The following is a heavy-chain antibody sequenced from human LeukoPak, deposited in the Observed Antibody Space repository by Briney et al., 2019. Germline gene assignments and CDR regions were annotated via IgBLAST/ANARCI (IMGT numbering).Heavy chain of an antibody. CDR2: IYPGDSDT. V-gene: IGHV5-51*01. Sequence: GESLKISCQGSGYSFTSYWIGWVRQMPGKGLEWMGIIYPGDSDTRYSPSFQGQVTISADKSISTAYLQWSSLKASDTAMYYCATNYDSSGYYGYFQDWGQGTLVTVSS. J-gene: IGHJ1*01. D-gene: IGHD3-22*01. CDR3: ATNYDSSGYYGYFQD. CDR1: GYSFTSYW.